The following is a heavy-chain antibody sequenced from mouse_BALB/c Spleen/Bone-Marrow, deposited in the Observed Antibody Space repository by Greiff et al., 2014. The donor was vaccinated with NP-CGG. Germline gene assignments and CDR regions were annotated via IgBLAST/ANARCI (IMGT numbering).Heavy chain of an antibody. J-gene: IGHJ2*01. CDR2: IFPASGST. CDR1: GYIFITYW. Sequence: QAQLQQSGPELVRPGASVKLSCKASGYIFITYWMNWVKQRPGQGLEWIGQIFPASGSTNYNEMFEGKATLTVDTSSSTAYMQLSSLTSEDSAVYYCARLATVVADYFDYWGQGTTLTVSS. V-gene: IGHV1S40*01. D-gene: IGHD1-1*01. CDR3: ARLATVVADYFDY.